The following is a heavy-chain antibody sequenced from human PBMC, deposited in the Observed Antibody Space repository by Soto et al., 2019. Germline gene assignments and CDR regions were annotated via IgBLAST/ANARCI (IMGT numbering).Heavy chain of an antibody. CDR3: ASIYYYDSSGSNAFDI. D-gene: IGHD3-22*01. J-gene: IGHJ3*02. CDR2: IYYSGST. Sequence: PSETLSLTCTVSGGSISSYYWSWIRQPPGKGLEWIGYIYYSGSTNYNPSLKSRVTISVDTSKNQFSLKLSSVTAADTAVYYCASIYYYDSSGSNAFDIWGQGTMVTVSS. CDR1: GGSISSYY. V-gene: IGHV4-59*01.